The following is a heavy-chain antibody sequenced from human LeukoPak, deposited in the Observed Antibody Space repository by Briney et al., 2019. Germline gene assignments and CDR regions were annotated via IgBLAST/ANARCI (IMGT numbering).Heavy chain of an antibody. CDR1: GFMFSSYW. V-gene: IGHV3-30-3*01. CDR3: ARPSHPKTNGWYYFFGMDV. J-gene: IGHJ6*02. Sequence: GGSLRLSRAASGFMFSSYWMSWVRQAPGKGLEWVAVISYDGSSKNFADSVKGRFTISRDNSKNTLYLQMNSLRVEDTAVYYCARPSHPKTNGWYYFFGMDVWGQGTTVTVSS. D-gene: IGHD6-19*01. CDR2: ISYDGSSK.